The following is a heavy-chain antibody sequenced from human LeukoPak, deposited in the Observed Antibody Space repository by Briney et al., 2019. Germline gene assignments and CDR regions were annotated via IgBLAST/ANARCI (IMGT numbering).Heavy chain of an antibody. CDR1: GVSFSRYW. V-gene: IGHV3-7*01. D-gene: IGHD3-10*01. CDR3: AKEGAYPIITYDS. J-gene: IGHJ5*01. CDR2: IKGDGIEK. Sequence: PGGSLRLSCAASGVSFSRYWRNWVRQAPGKGLEWVANIKGDGIEKNYVDSVKGGFSISRDNAMNSLYLQMDSLRAEDTAVYYCAKEGAYPIITYDSWGQGALVTVSS.